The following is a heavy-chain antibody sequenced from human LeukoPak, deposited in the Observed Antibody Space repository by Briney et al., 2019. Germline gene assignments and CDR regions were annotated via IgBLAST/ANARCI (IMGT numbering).Heavy chain of an antibody. CDR3: ARVTKGPGTTRYYMDV. CDR2: IYYSGST. J-gene: IGHJ6*03. D-gene: IGHD2/OR15-2a*01. CDR1: GGSISSYY. Sequence: ASETLSLTCTVSGGSISSYYWSWIRQPPGKGLEWIGYIYYSGSTNYNPSLKSRVTISVDTSKNQFSLKLSSVTAADTAVYYCARVTKGPGTTRYYMDVWGKGTTVTVSS. V-gene: IGHV4-59*01.